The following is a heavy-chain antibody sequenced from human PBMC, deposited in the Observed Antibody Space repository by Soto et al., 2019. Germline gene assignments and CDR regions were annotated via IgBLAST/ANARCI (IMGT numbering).Heavy chain of an antibody. CDR2: IIPIFGTA. CDR3: ARVRDIAAAGTGWFDP. Sequence: QVQLVQSGAEVKKPGSSVKVSCKASGGTFSSYAISWVRQAPGQGLEWMGGIIPIFGTANYAQKFQGRVTITAEESTSTAYMEVSSLRSEDTAVYYCARVRDIAAAGTGWFDPWGQGTLVTVSS. V-gene: IGHV1-69*01. J-gene: IGHJ5*02. D-gene: IGHD6-13*01. CDR1: GGTFSSYA.